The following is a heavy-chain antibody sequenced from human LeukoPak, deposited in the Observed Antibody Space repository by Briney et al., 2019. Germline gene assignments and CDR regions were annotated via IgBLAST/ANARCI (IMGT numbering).Heavy chain of an antibody. D-gene: IGHD3-3*01. CDR3: AKDSTIFGVVPRYFDY. CDR2: ISSSSSYI. J-gene: IGHJ4*02. CDR1: GFTFSSYS. Sequence: GGSLRLSCAASGFTFSSYSMTWVRQAPGKGLEWVSSISSSSSYIYYADSVKGRFTISRDNSKNTLYLQMNSLRAEDTAVYYCAKDSTIFGVVPRYFDYWGQGTLVTVSS. V-gene: IGHV3-21*04.